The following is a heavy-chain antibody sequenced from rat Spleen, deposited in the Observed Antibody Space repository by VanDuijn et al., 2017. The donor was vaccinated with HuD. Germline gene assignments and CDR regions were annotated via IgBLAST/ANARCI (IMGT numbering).Heavy chain of an antibody. V-gene: IGHV5-19*01. CDR3: ATDGYYDGTYYSVYVMDA. J-gene: IGHJ4*01. CDR1: GFTFSNYG. Sequence: EVQLVESGGGLVQPGRSLKLSCAASGFTFSNYGMHWIRQAPSKGLEWVASISPSGGRPHYRESVKGRFTISRDNTKSALYLEMDSLRSEDTATYYCATDGYYDGTYYSVYVMDAWGQGASVTVSS. D-gene: IGHD1-12*02. CDR2: ISPSGGRP.